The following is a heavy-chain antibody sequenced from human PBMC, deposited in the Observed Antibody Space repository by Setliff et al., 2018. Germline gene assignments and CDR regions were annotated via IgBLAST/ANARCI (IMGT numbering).Heavy chain of an antibody. J-gene: IGHJ4*02. CDR3: ARDVQGGGYPDY. CDR1: GFTVGSSY. Sequence: PGGSLRLSCAASGFTVGSSYMSWVRQAPGKGLEWVSIIYSGGYTNYADSVKGRFTISRDNSKNTLYLQMNSLRAEDTAVYYCARDVQGGGYPDYWGQGTLVTVSS. CDR2: IYSGGYT. V-gene: IGHV3-53*01. D-gene: IGHD3-22*01.